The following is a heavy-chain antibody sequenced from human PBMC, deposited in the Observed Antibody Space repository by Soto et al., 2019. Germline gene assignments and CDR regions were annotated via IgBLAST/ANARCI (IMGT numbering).Heavy chain of an antibody. CDR1: GYTFTSYG. J-gene: IGHJ5*02. CDR2: ISPYNGNT. CDR3: ARYCSGGSCYHLNWFDP. V-gene: IGHV1-18*01. D-gene: IGHD2-15*01. Sequence: ASVKVSCKASGYTFTSYGISWVRQAPGQGLEWMGWISPYNGNTNFAKKLQGRVAMTTDTSTSPAYMELRSLRSDDTAVYYCARYCSGGSCYHLNWFDPWGQGTLVTVSS.